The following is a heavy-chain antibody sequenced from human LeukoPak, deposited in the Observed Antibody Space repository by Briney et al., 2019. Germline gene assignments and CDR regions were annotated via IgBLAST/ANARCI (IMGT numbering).Heavy chain of an antibody. CDR1: WYTFTSYG. J-gene: IGHJ4*02. V-gene: IGHV1-18*01. CDR3: ARDLAPTVTPLFDY. CDR2: ISAYNGNT. Sequence: GASVKVSCKPSWYTFTSYGISWVRQAPGQGREWMGWISAYNGNTNYAQKLQGRVTMTTDTSTSTAYMEQRSLRSDETAVYYCARDLAPTVTPLFDYWGQGTLVTVSS. D-gene: IGHD4-17*01.